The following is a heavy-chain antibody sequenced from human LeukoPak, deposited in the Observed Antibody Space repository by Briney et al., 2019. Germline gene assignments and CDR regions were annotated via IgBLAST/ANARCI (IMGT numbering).Heavy chain of an antibody. CDR2: INSLRGYT. CDR3: ARDIFGPTVVTPQLALLDY. D-gene: IGHD4-23*01. CDR1: GYTFTSNY. V-gene: IGHV1-46*01. Sequence: ASVKVSCKASGYTFTSNYFHWVRQAPGQGLEWLGMINSLRGYTRFAQKFEGRLTMTSDTSTSTVYVELRSLRSDDTAVYYCARDIFGPTVVTPQLALLDYWGQGTLVTV. J-gene: IGHJ4*02.